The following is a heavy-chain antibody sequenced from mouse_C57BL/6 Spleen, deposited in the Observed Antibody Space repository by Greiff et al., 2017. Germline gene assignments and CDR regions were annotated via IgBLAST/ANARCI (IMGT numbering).Heavy chain of an antibody. CDR1: GFTFSSYA. J-gene: IGHJ3*01. CDR2: ISDGGSYT. D-gene: IGHD2-5*01. CDR3: ARAYYSNYAWFAY. Sequence: DVKLVESGGGLVKPGGSLKLSCAASGFTFSSYAMSWVRQTPEKRLEWVATISDGGSYTYYPDNVKGRFTISRDNAKNNLYLQMSHLKSEDTAMYYCARAYYSNYAWFAYWGQGTLVTVSA. V-gene: IGHV5-4*03.